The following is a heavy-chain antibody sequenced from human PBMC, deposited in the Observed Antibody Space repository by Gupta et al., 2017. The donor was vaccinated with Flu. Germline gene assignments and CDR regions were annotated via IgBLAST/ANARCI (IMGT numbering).Heavy chain of an antibody. J-gene: IGHJ5*02. CDR3: ARGAEYCSGGSCGWFDP. D-gene: IGHD2-15*01. Sequence: QVQLVQSGPEVRKPGSSVKVSCKASGGTFTTYPISWLRQAPGQGLEWMGGLVPIFGTPNYAQRFQARVTITADESTSTVDMELRSLTYEDTAVYYCARGAEYCSGGSCGWFDPWGQGTLGTVSS. CDR2: LVPIFGTP. V-gene: IGHV1-69*01. CDR1: GGTFTTYP.